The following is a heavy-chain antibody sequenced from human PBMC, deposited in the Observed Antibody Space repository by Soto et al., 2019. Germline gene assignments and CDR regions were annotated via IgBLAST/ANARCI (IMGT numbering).Heavy chain of an antibody. Sequence: GGSLRLSCVASGFTFSSYSMNWVRQAPGKGLEWVSYISSSSSTIYYADSVKGRFTISRDNAKNSLYLQMNSLRDEDTAVYYCARAYCGGDCYSYYFDYWGQGTLVTVSS. J-gene: IGHJ4*02. CDR1: GFTFSSYS. D-gene: IGHD2-21*02. V-gene: IGHV3-48*02. CDR3: ARAYCGGDCYSYYFDY. CDR2: ISSSSSTI.